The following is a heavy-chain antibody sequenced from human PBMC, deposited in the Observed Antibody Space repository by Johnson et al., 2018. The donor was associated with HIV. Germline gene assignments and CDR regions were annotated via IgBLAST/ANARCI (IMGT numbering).Heavy chain of an antibody. Sequence: VQLVESGGGLIQPGGSLRLSCAVSGFTVSSNYMSWVRQAPGKGLAWVSVIYSGGTTYYADSVKGRFTISRDDSKNTLYLQMNSLRVEDTAVYHCAKVAVATAAGGVALDVWGPGTMVTVSS. CDR3: AKVAVATAAGGVALDV. CDR1: GFTVSSNY. J-gene: IGHJ3*01. V-gene: IGHV3-53*01. D-gene: IGHD6-13*01. CDR2: IYSGGTT.